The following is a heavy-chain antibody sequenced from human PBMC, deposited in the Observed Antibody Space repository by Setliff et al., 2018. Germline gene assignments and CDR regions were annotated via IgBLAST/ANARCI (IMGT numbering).Heavy chain of an antibody. J-gene: IGHJ6*03. D-gene: IGHD3-22*01. CDR3: ATGTTDRGIVAYYYYYMDV. CDR2: FDPEDGET. Sequence: ASVKVSCKVSGYTLTELSMHWVRQAPGKGLEWMGGFDPEDGETIYAQKFQGRVTMTEDTSTDTAYMEPSSLRSEDTAVYYCATGTTDRGIVAYYYYYMDVWGKGTTVTVSS. CDR1: GYTLTELS. V-gene: IGHV1-24*01.